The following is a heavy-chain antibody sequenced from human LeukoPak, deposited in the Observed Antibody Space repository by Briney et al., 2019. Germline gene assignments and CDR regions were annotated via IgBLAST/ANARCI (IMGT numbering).Heavy chain of an antibody. CDR1: GGTFGSYA. CDR3: ARGEDYGGNSRDNWFDP. V-gene: IGHV1-69*13. Sequence: ASVKVSCKASGGTFGSYALTWVRQAPGQGLEWMGGIIPMFGRADYAQKFQGRITITADESTSTAYMELSSLRSEDTAVYYCARGEDYGGNSRDNWFDPWGQGTLVTVSS. CDR2: IIPMFGRA. J-gene: IGHJ5*02. D-gene: IGHD4-23*01.